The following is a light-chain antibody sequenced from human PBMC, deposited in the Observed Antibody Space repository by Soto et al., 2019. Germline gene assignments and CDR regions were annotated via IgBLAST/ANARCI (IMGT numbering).Light chain of an antibody. CDR3: QVWDSSSDHPVE. CDR1: NIGSKN. V-gene: IGLV3-21*04. J-gene: IGLJ2*01. Sequence: SYVLTQPPSVSVAPGKTARITCGGNNIGSKNVHWYQQKPGQAPVLVIYYNSDRPSGIPERFSGSNSGNTATLTISRVEAGDEADYYCQVWDSSSDHPVELGGGTMLTVL. CDR2: YNS.